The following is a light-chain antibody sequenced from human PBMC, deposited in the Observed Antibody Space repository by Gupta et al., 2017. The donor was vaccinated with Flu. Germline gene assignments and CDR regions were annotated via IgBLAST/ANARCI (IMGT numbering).Light chain of an antibody. CDR1: SNNVGNLG. V-gene: IGLV10-54*04. CDR3: SAWDSSLTTWV. J-gene: IGLJ3*02. Sequence: QAGLTQPPSVSRGLRQTATLTCTGNSNNVGNLGAAWLQQHQGHPPKLLSYRNNSRPSGISERFSASRSGNTASLTITGLQPEDEADYYCSAWDSSLTTWVFGGATKLTVL. CDR2: RNN.